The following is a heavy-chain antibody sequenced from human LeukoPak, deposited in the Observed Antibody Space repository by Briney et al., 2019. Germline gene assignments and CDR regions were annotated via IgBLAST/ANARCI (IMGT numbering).Heavy chain of an antibody. V-gene: IGHV3-23*01. CDR1: GFTFSSNP. D-gene: IGHD2-21*02. Sequence: PGGSLRLSCAASGFTFSSNPMSWVRQAPGKGLEWVSAISGSGINTYYADSVTGRFTISRDNSRNTLYLQMNSLRAEDTAVYYCVQGGGYCGDCFFYFDYWGPGTLVTVSS. J-gene: IGHJ4*02. CDR2: ISGSGINT. CDR3: VQGGGYCGDCFFYFDY.